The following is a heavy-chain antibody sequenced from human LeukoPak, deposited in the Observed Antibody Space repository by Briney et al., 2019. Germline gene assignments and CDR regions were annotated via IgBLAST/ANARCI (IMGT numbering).Heavy chain of an antibody. V-gene: IGHV3-21*01. CDR1: GFTFSSYS. J-gene: IGHJ6*03. Sequence: GGSLRLSCAASGFTFSSYSMNWVRQAPGKGLEWVSSISSSSSYIYYADSVKGRFTISRDNAKNSLYLQMNSLRAEDTAVYYCARGLYSSGWYTYYYYYYMDVWGKGTTVTVSS. CDR3: ARGLYSSGWYTYYYYYYMDV. CDR2: ISSSSSYI. D-gene: IGHD6-19*01.